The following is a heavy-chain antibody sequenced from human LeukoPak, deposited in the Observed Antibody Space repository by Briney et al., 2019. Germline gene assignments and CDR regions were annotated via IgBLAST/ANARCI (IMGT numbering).Heavy chain of an antibody. CDR1: GYSISNGYY. D-gene: IGHD3-3*01. Sequence: SETLSLTCTVSGYSISNGYYWGWIRQLPGKGLEWVGSIYHRGSTYYNPSLRGRVTISLDRSKKKFSLKLTSVTAADTAVYFCARGAEYYAIWRGYAGYSDYWGQGISVTVSS. V-gene: IGHV4-38-2*02. CDR3: ARGAEYYAIWRGYAGYSDY. CDR2: IYHRGST. J-gene: IGHJ4*02.